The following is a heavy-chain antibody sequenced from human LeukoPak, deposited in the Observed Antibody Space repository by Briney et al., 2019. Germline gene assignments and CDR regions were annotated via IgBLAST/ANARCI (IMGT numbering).Heavy chain of an antibody. CDR2: ISGSGGST. CDR3: ANAVTMVRGVPRY. Sequence: GGSLRLSCAASGFTFSSYAMSWVRRAPGKGLEWVSLISGSGGSTNYADSVKGRFTISRDNSKNTLYLQMNSLRAEDTAVYYCANAVTMVRGVPRYWGQGTLVTVSS. V-gene: IGHV3-23*01. J-gene: IGHJ4*02. CDR1: GFTFSSYA. D-gene: IGHD3-10*01.